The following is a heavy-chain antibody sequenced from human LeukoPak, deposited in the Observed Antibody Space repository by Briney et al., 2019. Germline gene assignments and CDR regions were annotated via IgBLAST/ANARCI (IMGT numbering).Heavy chain of an antibody. D-gene: IGHD6-13*01. Sequence: PSQTLSLTCTVSGGSISSGDYYWSWIRQPAGKGLEWTGRFHTSGSTNYSPSLKSRVTVSADTYKNQFSLKLSSVTAADTAVYYCAREIIAARPWFDPWGQGILVTVSS. CDR1: GGSISSGDYY. CDR2: FHTSGST. J-gene: IGHJ5*02. V-gene: IGHV4-61*02. CDR3: AREIIAARPWFDP.